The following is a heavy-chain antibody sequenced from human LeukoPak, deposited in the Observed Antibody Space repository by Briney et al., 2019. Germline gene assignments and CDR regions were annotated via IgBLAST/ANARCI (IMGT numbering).Heavy chain of an antibody. CDR3: ARGSRSSWYPYYYYGMDV. CDR1: GGTFSSYA. CDR2: IIPIFGTA. J-gene: IGHJ6*02. V-gene: IGHV1-69*13. Sequence: GASVKVSCKASGGTFSSYAISWVRQAPGQGLEWMGGIIPIFGTANYAQKFQGRVTITADESTSTANMELSSLRSEDTAVYYCARGSRSSWYPYYYYGMDVWGQGTTVTVSS. D-gene: IGHD6-13*01.